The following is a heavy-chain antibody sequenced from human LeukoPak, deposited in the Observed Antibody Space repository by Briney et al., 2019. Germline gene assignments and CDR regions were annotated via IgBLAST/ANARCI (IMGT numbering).Heavy chain of an antibody. CDR1: GLSLNNHD. Sequence: GGSLRLTCAASGLSLNNHDMHWVRHVTGKGLESVSGIGTGGDTYYSNSVKGRFTISREGATNSLYLQMNSLSAEDTAVYYCATERVTTPGFEAFGLWGQGTMVTVSS. V-gene: IGHV3-13*01. CDR2: IGTGGDT. D-gene: IGHD1/OR15-1a*01. J-gene: IGHJ3*01. CDR3: ATERVTTPGFEAFGL.